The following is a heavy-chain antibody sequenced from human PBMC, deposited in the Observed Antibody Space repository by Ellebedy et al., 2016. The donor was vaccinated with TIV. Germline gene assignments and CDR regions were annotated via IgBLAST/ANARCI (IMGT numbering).Heavy chain of an antibody. J-gene: IGHJ6*02. D-gene: IGHD3-10*01. CDR2: IWYDGSNK. CDR1: GFTFSSYG. Sequence: GGSLRLXXAASGFTFSSYGMHWVRQAPGKGLEWVAVIWYDGSNKYYADSVKGRFTISRDNSKNTLYLQMNSLRAEDTAVYYCATGFGESSAGYYYYYYGMDVWGQGTTVTVSS. CDR3: ATGFGESSAGYYYYYYGMDV. V-gene: IGHV3-33*01.